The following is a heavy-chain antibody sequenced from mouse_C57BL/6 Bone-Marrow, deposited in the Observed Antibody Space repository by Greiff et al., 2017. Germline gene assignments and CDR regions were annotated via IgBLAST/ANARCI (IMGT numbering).Heavy chain of an antibody. CDR2: ISDGGSYT. Sequence: EVMLVESGGGLVKPGGSLKLSCAASGFTFSSYAMSWVRQTPEKRLEWVATISDGGSYTYYPDNVKGRFTISRDNAKNNLYLQMSHLKSEDTAMYYCARAYYGSSWFAYWGQGTLVTVSA. J-gene: IGHJ3*01. D-gene: IGHD1-1*01. V-gene: IGHV5-4*03. CDR3: ARAYYGSSWFAY. CDR1: GFTFSSYA.